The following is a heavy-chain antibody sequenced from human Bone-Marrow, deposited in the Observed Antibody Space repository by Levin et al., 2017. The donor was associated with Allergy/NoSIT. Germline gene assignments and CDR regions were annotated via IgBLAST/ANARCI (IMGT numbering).Heavy chain of an antibody. V-gene: IGHV4-31*03. D-gene: IGHD4-11*01. CDR1: GGSISSGTYY. Sequence: LRLSCTVSGGSISSGTYYWSWIRQHPGKGLEWIGNTYYSGTTYYNPSLKSRLTISVDTSKNQFSLKLSSVTAADTAVYYCARDYGTTVTRGSSGLDGWGQGTTVTVSS. CDR3: ARDYGTTVTRGSSGLDG. J-gene: IGHJ6*02. CDR2: TYYSGTT.